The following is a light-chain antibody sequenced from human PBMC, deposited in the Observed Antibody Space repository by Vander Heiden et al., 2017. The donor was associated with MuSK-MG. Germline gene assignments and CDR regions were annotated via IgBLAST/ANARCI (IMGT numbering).Light chain of an antibody. J-gene: IGKJ1*01. V-gene: IGKV4-1*01. Sequence: DIVMTQSPDSLAVSLGERATINCKSSQSVLYSSNNKNYLAWYQQKPGQPPKLLIYWASTRESGVPDRFSGSGSGTDFTLTISSLQAEDVVVYYCQQYDSTPQTFGQGTKVXIK. CDR3: QQYDSTPQT. CDR2: WAS. CDR1: QSVLYSSNNKNY.